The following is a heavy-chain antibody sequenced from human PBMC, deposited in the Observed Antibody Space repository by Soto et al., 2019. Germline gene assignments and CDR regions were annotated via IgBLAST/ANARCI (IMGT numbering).Heavy chain of an antibody. V-gene: IGHV1-8*01. CDR2: MNPNSGDT. CDR1: GYTFNNYH. CDR3: AGGGGGRWYSGDY. J-gene: IGHJ4*02. D-gene: IGHD6-13*01. Sequence: QVQLVQSGAEVKKPGASVKVSCKASGYTFNNYHIHWVRQATGQGLEWMGWMNPNSGDTGYAQKFQGRVPMARDTSITAAYMGLSGLRSEDTAVYYGAGGGGGRWYSGDYWGQGTLVTVSS.